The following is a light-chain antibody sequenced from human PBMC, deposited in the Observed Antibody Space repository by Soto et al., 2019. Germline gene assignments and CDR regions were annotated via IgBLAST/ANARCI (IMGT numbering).Light chain of an antibody. J-gene: IGKJ1*01. CDR2: KAS. CDR3: QQYESYWT. Sequence: DLQMTQSPSTLSASVGDRVTITCRASQSIGSFLAWYQQKPGKTPKLLIYKASIFEGGVPSRFSGSGSGTEFTLTISSLQPDDFATYYCQQYESYWTFGQGTKVDMK. CDR1: QSIGSF. V-gene: IGKV1-5*03.